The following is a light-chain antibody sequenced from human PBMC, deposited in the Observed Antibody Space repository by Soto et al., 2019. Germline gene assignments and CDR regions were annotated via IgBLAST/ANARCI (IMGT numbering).Light chain of an antibody. CDR3: CSYAGSSTSVV. CDR1: SSDVGSYNL. V-gene: IGLV2-23*01. CDR2: EGS. Sequence: QSVLTQPASVSGSPGQSIPISCTGTSSDVGSYNLVSWYQQHPGKAPKLMIYEGSKRPSGVSNRFSGSKSGNTASLTISGLKAEDEADYYCCSYAGSSTSVVFGGGTQLTVL. J-gene: IGLJ2*01.